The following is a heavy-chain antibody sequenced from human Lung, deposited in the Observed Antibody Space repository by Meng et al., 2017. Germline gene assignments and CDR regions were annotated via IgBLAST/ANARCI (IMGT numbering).Heavy chain of an antibody. Sequence: AHVQRSVQGLVNPLKILAAACAISGDSASNNLAACNRIRQSPSRGLEWLGMRYYRSKWYSDYATSGRSGITTNANTTKNQLSLQLNCMTTEDAAVYYCTGVGQKNCIDSWGQGTLVTVSS. CDR2: RYYRSKWYS. D-gene: IGHD2-8*01. CDR1: GDSASNNLAA. V-gene: IGHV6-1*01. J-gene: IGHJ5*01. CDR3: TGVGQKNCIDS.